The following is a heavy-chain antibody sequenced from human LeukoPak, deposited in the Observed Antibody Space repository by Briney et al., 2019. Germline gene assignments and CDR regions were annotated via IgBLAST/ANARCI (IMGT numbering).Heavy chain of an antibody. D-gene: IGHD2-21*01. CDR2: IIPILGIA. CDR1: GGTFSSYT. J-gene: IGHJ4*02. V-gene: IGHV1-69*02. Sequence: SVKVSCKASGGTFSSYTISWVRQAPGQGLEWMGRIIPILGIANYAQKFQGRVTITADKSTSTAYTELSSLRSEDTAVYYCARGSSGGESIDYWGQGTLVTVSS. CDR3: ARGSSGGESIDY.